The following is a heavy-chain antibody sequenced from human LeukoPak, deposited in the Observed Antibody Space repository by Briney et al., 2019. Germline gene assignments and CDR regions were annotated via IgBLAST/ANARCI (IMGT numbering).Heavy chain of an antibody. D-gene: IGHD1-26*01. CDR1: GGSFSGYY. Sequence: SETLSLTCAVHGGSFSGYYWSWIRQPPGKGLEWIGEINHSGSTNYNPSLKSRVTISVDTSKNQFSLKLSSVTAADTAVYYCARRVGAGFDYWGQGTLVTVSS. V-gene: IGHV4-34*01. CDR3: ARRVGAGFDY. CDR2: INHSGST. J-gene: IGHJ4*02.